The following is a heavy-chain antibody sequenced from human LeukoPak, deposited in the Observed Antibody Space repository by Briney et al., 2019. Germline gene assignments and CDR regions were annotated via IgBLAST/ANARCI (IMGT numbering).Heavy chain of an antibody. V-gene: IGHV3-30*02. D-gene: IGHD6-13*01. Sequence: PGGSLRLSVPALGLSLSSYGLPWARQAQGKGLEGVPFIRNDGRTQYYTDSVKGRFTISRDNSKNTLYLQMNSLRVEDTAVFHCAKFYGSSWYSSFDYWGQGTLVTVSS. CDR1: GLSLSSYG. CDR2: IRNDGRTQ. J-gene: IGHJ4*02. CDR3: AKFYGSSWYSSFDY.